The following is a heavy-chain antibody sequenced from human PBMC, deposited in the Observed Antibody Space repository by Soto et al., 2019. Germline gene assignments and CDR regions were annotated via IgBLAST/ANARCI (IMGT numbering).Heavy chain of an antibody. Sequence: SVKVSCKASGGTFSSYTISWVRQAPGQGLEWMGRIIPILGIANYAQKFQGRVTITADKSTSTAYMELSSLRSEDTAVYYCARSYYDILTGYYSPSRRWGQGTLVTVSS. J-gene: IGHJ4*02. D-gene: IGHD3-9*01. V-gene: IGHV1-69*02. CDR1: GGTFSSYT. CDR2: IIPILGIA. CDR3: ARSYYDILTGYYSPSRR.